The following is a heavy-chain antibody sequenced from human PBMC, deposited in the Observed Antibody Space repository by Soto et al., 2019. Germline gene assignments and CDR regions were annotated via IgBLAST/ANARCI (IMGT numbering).Heavy chain of an antibody. D-gene: IGHD2-15*01. V-gene: IGHV3-48*01. CDR2: ISSSSITK. J-gene: IGHJ4*02. CDR1: GFTFSSYS. Sequence: EVQVVESGGGLVQPGGSLRLSCAASGFTFSSYSMNWVRQAPGKGLEWVSNISSSSITKFYADTVKGRFTISRDNARNSLSLQMSSLRADDTAVYYWTRDIDGGGQGTLVTVSS. CDR3: TRDIDG.